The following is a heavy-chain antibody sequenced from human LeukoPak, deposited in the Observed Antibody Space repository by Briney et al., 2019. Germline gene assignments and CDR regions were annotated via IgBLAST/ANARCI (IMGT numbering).Heavy chain of an antibody. CDR2: ISAYNGNT. CDR3: ARGAVYYDFWSGSTYYFDY. J-gene: IGHJ4*02. D-gene: IGHD3-3*01. Sequence: ASVKVSCKASGGTFSSYAISWVRQAPGQGLEWMGWISAYNGNTNYAQKLQGRVTMTTDTSTSTAYMELRSLRSDDTAVYYCARGAVYYDFWSGSTYYFDYWGQGTLVTVSS. CDR1: GGTFSSYA. V-gene: IGHV1-18*01.